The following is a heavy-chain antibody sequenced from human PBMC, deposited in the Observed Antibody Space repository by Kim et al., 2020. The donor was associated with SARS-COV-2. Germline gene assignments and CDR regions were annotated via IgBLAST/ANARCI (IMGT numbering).Heavy chain of an antibody. J-gene: IGHJ5*02. CDR2: IGTYNGDT. D-gene: IGHD3-16*01. Sequence: ASVKVSCKASGYRFSDYGVSWVRQAPGQGLQWMGWIGTYNGDTNYAQKFQGRVAMTADTSTNTAYMELRSLRSDDTAVYYCARDYWPSCYAQDWLDHWGQ. CDR1: GYRFSDYG. CDR3: ARDYWPSCYAQDWLDH. V-gene: IGHV1-18*04.